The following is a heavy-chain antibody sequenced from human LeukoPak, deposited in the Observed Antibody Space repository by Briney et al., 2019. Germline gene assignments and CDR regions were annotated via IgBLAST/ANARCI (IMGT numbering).Heavy chain of an antibody. CDR3: ARRLTVYAVDY. V-gene: IGHV4-34*01. D-gene: IGHD2-8*01. J-gene: IGHJ4*02. Sequence: SETLSLTCAVYGGSFSGYYWSWIRQPPGKGLEWIGEINHSGSTNYNPSLKSRVTISVDTSKNQFSLKLSSVTAADTAVYYCARRLTVYAVDYWGQGTLVTVSS. CDR2: INHSGST. CDR1: GGSFSGYY.